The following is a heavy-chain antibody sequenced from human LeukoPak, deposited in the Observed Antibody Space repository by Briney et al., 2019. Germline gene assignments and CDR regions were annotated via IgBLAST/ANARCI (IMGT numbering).Heavy chain of an antibody. CDR2: ISWNSGSI. V-gene: IGHV3-9*01. J-gene: IGHJ4*02. D-gene: IGHD3-22*01. Sequence: GRSLRLSCAASGFTFDDYAMHWVRQAPGKGLEWVSGISWNSGSIGYADSVKGRFTISRDNAKNSLYLQMNSLRAEDTALYYCAKDIDYDSSGYPGLDYWGQGTLVTVSS. CDR1: GFTFDDYA. CDR3: AKDIDYDSSGYPGLDY.